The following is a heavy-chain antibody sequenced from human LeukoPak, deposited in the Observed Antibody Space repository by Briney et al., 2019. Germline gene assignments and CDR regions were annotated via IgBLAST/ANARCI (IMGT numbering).Heavy chain of an antibody. Sequence: QAGGSLRLSCAASGFTFSSYAMSWVRQAPGKGLEWVSAISGSDGTTYYADSVKGRFTISRDNSKNTLYLQMNSLRAEDTAVYYCAKYLCGGGNCYSGYYFDYWGQGTLVTVSS. D-gene: IGHD2-15*01. CDR1: GFTFSSYA. CDR2: ISGSDGTT. CDR3: AKYLCGGGNCYSGYYFDY. J-gene: IGHJ4*02. V-gene: IGHV3-23*01.